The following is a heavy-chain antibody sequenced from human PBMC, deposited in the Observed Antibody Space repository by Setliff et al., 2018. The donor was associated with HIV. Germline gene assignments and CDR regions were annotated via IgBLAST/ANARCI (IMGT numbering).Heavy chain of an antibody. V-gene: IGHV3-21*04. D-gene: IGHD6-19*01. CDR2: ISSSSSYK. CDR1: GFTFSNAW. Sequence: GGSLRLSCAASGFTFSNAWMSWVRQAPGKGLEWVSYISSSSSYKHYADSVKGRFTISRDKGKNSLYLQMNSLRAEDTAVYYCAKDVPGPAINSGRIKTWFDPWGEGTLVTVSS. J-gene: IGHJ5*02. CDR3: AKDVPGPAINSGRIKTWFDP.